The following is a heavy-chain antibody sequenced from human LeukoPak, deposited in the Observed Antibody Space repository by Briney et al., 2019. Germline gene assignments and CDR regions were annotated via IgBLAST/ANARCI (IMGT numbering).Heavy chain of an antibody. D-gene: IGHD1-20*01. CDR3: AREWSITGTSRLDY. CDR1: GFTFSSYA. J-gene: IGHJ4*02. Sequence: PGGSLRLSCAASGFTFSSYAMHWVRQAPGKGLEWVAVISYDGSNKYYADSVKGRFTISRDNSKNTLYLQMNSLRAEDTAVYYCAREWSITGTSRLDYWGQGTLVTVSS. V-gene: IGHV3-30-3*01. CDR2: ISYDGSNK.